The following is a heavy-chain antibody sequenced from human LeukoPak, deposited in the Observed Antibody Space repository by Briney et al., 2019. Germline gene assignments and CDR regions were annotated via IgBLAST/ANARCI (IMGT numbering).Heavy chain of an antibody. Sequence: SGGSLRLSCAASGFTFCSYGMHWVRQAPGKGLEWVAFIRYDGSNKYYADSVKGRFTISRDNSKNTLYLQMNSLRAEDTAVYYCAKGRDSSGYYLGYYYYMDVWGKGTTVTVSS. J-gene: IGHJ6*03. V-gene: IGHV3-30*02. D-gene: IGHD3-22*01. CDR2: IRYDGSNK. CDR3: AKGRDSSGYYLGYYYYMDV. CDR1: GFTFCSYG.